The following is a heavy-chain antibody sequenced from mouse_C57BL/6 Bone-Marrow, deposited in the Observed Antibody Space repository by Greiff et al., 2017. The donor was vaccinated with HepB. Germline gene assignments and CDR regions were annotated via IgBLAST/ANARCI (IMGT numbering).Heavy chain of an antibody. CDR1: GFTFSSYA. D-gene: IGHD2-5*01. V-gene: IGHV5-4*01. J-gene: IGHJ4*01. CDR3: ARGLYSNYEDYAMDY. Sequence: EVQWVESGGGLVKPGGSLKLSCAASGFTFSSYAMSWVRQTPEKRLEWVATISDGGSYTYYPDNVKGRFTISRDNAKNNLYLQMSHLKSEDTAMYYCARGLYSNYEDYAMDYWGQGTSVTVSS. CDR2: ISDGGSYT.